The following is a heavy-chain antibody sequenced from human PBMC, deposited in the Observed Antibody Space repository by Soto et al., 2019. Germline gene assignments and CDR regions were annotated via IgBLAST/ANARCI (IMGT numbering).Heavy chain of an antibody. CDR2: ISYDGSNK. J-gene: IGHJ4*02. Sequence: GSLRLSCAASGFTFSSYGMHWVRQAPGKGLEWVAVISYDGSNKYYADSVKGRFTISRDNSRNTLYLQMNSLRAEDTAVYYCANVAWYVAVAGPSDYWGQGTLVTVSS. D-gene: IGHD6-19*01. CDR1: GFTFSSYG. CDR3: ANVAWYVAVAGPSDY. V-gene: IGHV3-30*18.